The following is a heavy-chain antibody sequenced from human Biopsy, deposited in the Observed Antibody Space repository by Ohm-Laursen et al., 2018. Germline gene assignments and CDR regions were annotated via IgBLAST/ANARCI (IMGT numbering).Heavy chain of an antibody. D-gene: IGHD3-3*01. Sequence: EASVKVSCKASGGPSSNYAFSWVRQAPGQGLEWVGRIVPILGHLNYAQRFQGRVSITADKSTTYVYMELSRLTSGDTAVYYCAADADGYYTEFDYWGPGTQVTVSS. CDR3: AADADGYYTEFDY. V-gene: IGHV1-69*04. CDR1: GGPSSNYA. CDR2: IVPILGHL. J-gene: IGHJ4*02.